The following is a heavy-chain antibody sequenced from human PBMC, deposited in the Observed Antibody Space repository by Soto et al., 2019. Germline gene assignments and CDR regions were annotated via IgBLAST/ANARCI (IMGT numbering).Heavy chain of an antibody. J-gene: IGHJ4*02. V-gene: IGHV4-28*01. CDR3: ARREIQGPIDY. CDR2: IYYSGTT. CDR1: GYPISSSNW. D-gene: IGHD1-26*01. Sequence: SETLSLTCAVSGYPISSSNWWGWIRQPPGKGLEWIGYIYYSGTTYYNPSLKSRVTMSVDTSKNQFSLKLTSVTAVDTAVYYCARREIQGPIDYWGQGTQVTVPQ.